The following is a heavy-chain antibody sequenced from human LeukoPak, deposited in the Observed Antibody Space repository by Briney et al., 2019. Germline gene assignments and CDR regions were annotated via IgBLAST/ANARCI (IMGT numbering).Heavy chain of an antibody. V-gene: IGHV1-2*02. CDR1: GYTFTVKF. Sequence: ASVKVSCKASGYTFTVKFLHWLRQAPGQGLEWMGGIEPNSGVTVYGQKFRGRVTVTRDTSVSTAYMELSRLRSDDTAVYHCAIENHYDSGGYSKAFDYWCQGALVTVSS. D-gene: IGHD3-22*01. CDR3: AIENHYDSGGYSKAFDY. CDR2: IEPNSGVT. J-gene: IGHJ4*02.